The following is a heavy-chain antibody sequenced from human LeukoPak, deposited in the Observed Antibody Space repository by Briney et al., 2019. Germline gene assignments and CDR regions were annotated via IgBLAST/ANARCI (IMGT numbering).Heavy chain of an antibody. CDR3: AKQLGYCSDGSCYFPY. Sequence: PGGSLRLSCAASGFTFSSHGMHWFRQAPGRGLEWVAVISYDGNNKYYADSVQGRFTISRDNSKSTLCLQMNSLRAEDTAVYYCAKQLGYCSDGSCYFPYWGQGTLVTVSS. J-gene: IGHJ4*02. V-gene: IGHV3-30*18. CDR1: GFTFSSHG. CDR2: ISYDGNNK. D-gene: IGHD2-15*01.